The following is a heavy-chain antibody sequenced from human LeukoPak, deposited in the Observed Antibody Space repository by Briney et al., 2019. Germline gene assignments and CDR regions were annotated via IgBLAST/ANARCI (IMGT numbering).Heavy chain of an antibody. J-gene: IGHJ5*02. CDR1: GGTFSGYT. D-gene: IGHD5-12*01. Sequence: SVKVSCKTNGGTFSGYTIHWVRQAPGQGLDWMGGITPMYGTSNYAQKFQGRVTITADESTSTAYMELSSLRSEDTAVYYCARLNLGNSGFLLPWGQGTLVTVPS. CDR3: ARLNLGNSGFLLP. V-gene: IGHV1-69*01. CDR2: ITPMYGTS.